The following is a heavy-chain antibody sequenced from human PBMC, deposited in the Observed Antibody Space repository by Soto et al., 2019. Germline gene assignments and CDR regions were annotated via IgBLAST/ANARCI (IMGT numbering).Heavy chain of an antibody. V-gene: IGHV3-11*01. CDR2: ISSSGSTV. CDR1: GFTISDHY. J-gene: IGHJ6*02. D-gene: IGHD3-3*01. Sequence: GGSLRLSCAASGFTISDHYMSWIRQASGKGLEWVSYISSSGSTVYYADSVKGRFTISRDSAKNSMYLQMNSLGAEDTAVYYCARATDFWSHMDVWGQGTTVTVSS. CDR3: ARATDFWSHMDV.